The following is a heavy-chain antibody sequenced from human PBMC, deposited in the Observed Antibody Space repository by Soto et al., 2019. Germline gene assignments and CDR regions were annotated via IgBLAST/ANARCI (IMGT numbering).Heavy chain of an antibody. Sequence: ASETLSLTCTVSGASISSGDYYWGWIRQPPGKGLEWIGCISYGRSPYYNPSLTSRLTISVVTSQNQFSLKVSSVTAADTAVYYCVSGIAVTGNGNFDFWGQGSLVTVSS. V-gene: IGHV4-30-4*01. CDR3: VSGIAVTGNGNFDF. D-gene: IGHD6-19*01. CDR2: ISYGRSP. J-gene: IGHJ4*02. CDR1: GASISSGDYY.